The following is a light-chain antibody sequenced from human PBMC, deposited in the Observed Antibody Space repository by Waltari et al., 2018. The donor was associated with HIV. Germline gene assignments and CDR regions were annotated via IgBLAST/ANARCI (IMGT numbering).Light chain of an antibody. CDR1: SSNSGSND. V-gene: IGLV1-47*01. J-gene: IGLJ3*02. CDR2: RNN. CDR3: LSWDDSLRVWV. Sequence: QSVVTQPHSASGTPGQRVTIPCSGSSSNSGSNDLYWYQQLPGTAPKLLIHRNNPRPSGVPDRFSASKSGTSASLAIIGLRSEDEADYYCLSWDDSLRVWVFGGGTKVTVL.